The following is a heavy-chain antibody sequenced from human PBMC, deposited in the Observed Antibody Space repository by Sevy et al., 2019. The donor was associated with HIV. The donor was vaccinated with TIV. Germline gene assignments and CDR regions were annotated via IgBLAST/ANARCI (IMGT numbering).Heavy chain of an antibody. CDR3: ATRRGHLSFDY. CDR2: INHSGST. V-gene: IGHV4-34*01. Sequence: SETLSLTCVVYGGSFSGYYWSWIRQPPGKGLEWIGEINHSGSTNYNPSLKSRVTISADTSKNQFSLKLSSVTAADTAEYSCATRRGHLSFDYWGQGTLVTVSS. J-gene: IGHJ4*02. CDR1: GGSFSGYY.